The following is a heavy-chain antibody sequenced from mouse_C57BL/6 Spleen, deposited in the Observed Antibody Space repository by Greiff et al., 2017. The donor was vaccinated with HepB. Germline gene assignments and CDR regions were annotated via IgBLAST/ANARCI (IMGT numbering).Heavy chain of an antibody. Sequence: QVQLQQPGAELVKPGASVKMSCKASGYTFTSYWITWVKQRPGQGLEWIGDIYPGSGSTNYNEKFKSKATLTVDTSSSTAYMQLSSLTSEDSAVYYCARGIYPNWYFDVWGTGTTVTVSS. CDR1: GYTFTSYW. J-gene: IGHJ1*03. CDR3: ARGIYPNWYFDV. V-gene: IGHV1-55*01. CDR2: IYPGSGST.